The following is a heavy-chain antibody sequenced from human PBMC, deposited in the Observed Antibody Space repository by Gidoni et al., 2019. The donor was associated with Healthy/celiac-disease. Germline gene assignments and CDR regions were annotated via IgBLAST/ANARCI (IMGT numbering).Heavy chain of an antibody. CDR1: GYTLTELS. J-gene: IGHJ5*01. V-gene: IGHV1-24*01. Sequence: QVQLVQSGAEVKKPGASLKLSCKVSGYTLTELSMHWVRQDPGKGLAWMGGFDPVDGKTSDAQQWQGRITMTEDTYTDTDYMELSRLGDEDTAEYDWATDSYCSGGSGYQQDWIDPWGQGTMVTVSS. D-gene: IGHD2-15*01. CDR3: ATDSYCSGGSGYQQDWIDP. CDR2: FDPVDGKT.